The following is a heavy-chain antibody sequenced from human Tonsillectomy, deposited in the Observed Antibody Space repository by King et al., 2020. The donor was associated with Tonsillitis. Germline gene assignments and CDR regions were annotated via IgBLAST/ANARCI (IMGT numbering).Heavy chain of an antibody. D-gene: IGHD3-3*01. CDR1: GFIFRIYG. J-gene: IGHJ4*02. CDR3: ARAESLEWSPYFDY. V-gene: IGHV3-21*06. Sequence: VQLVESGGGLVKPGGSLRLSCAASGFIFRIYGMTWVRQAPGKGLEWVSSISSSGTYIYYADSLKGRFTISRDNAKNSLYLQMNSLRAEDTAVYYCARAESLEWSPYFDYWGQGTLVTVSS. CDR2: ISSSGTYI.